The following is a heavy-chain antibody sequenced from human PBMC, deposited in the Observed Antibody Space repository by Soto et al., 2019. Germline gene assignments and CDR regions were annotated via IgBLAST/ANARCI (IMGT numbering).Heavy chain of an antibody. J-gene: IGHJ4*02. CDR2: TYFRSKWYT. CDR3: TDLDVHY. Sequence: SQTLSLTCAVSGDSVSSNSAAWNWIRQSSSRGLEWLGRTYFRSKWYTGYAPSVKSRIIINPDTSKNQFSLQLTSVTPEDTAVYYCTDLDVHYWGQGTLVTVSS. V-gene: IGHV6-1*01. CDR1: GDSVSSNSAA.